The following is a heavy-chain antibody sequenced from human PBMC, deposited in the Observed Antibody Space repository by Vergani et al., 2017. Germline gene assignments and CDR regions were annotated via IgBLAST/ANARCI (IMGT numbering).Heavy chain of an antibody. J-gene: IGHJ4*02. CDR2: IYYSGST. CDR1: GGSISSSSYY. D-gene: IGHD6-6*01. CDR3: AREYSSSSFFDY. Sequence: QLQLQESGPGLVKPSETLSLTCTVSGGSISSSSYYWGWIRQPAGKGLEWIGSIYYSGSTYYNPSLKSRVTISVDTSKNQFSLKLSSVTAADTAVYYCAREYSSSSFFDYWGQGTLVTVSS. V-gene: IGHV4-39*01.